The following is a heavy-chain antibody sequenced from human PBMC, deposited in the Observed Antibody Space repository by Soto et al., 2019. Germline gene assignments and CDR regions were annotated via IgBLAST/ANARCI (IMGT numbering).Heavy chain of an antibody. CDR3: ARQQAADYYYYGMEV. V-gene: IGHV5-51*01. CDR2: IYPGDSDT. J-gene: IGHJ6*02. Sequence: GEALNISCKFAGYIFTSDFSGVGRQMRGKGLEWMGIIYPGDSDTRYSPSFQGQVTISADKSISTAYLQWSSLKASDTAMYYCARQQAADYYYYGMEVWGQGTPVTVSS. D-gene: IGHD6-25*01. CDR1: GYIFTSDF.